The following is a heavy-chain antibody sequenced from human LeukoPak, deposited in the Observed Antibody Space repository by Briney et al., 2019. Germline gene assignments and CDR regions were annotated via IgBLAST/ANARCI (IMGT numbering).Heavy chain of an antibody. CDR2: INPTGST. J-gene: IGHJ4*02. V-gene: IGHV4-34*01. D-gene: IGHD4-17*01. CDR3: ARALSTVTTYFDS. CDR1: GGSLSGYY. Sequence: SETLSLTCTVDGGSLSGYYWSWICQPPGKGLEWIGEINPTGSTNYNPSLKSRVTISADTSKSQFSLELSSVTAADTAVFYCARALSTVTTYFDSWGQGTLVTVSS.